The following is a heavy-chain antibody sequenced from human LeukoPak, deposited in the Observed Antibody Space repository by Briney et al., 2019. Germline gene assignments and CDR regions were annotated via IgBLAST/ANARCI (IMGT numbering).Heavy chain of an antibody. J-gene: IGHJ5*02. Sequence: GRSLRLSCAASRFTLSSYAMSWVRQAPRKGLQWVSAISGSGGSTYYADAVKRRFTISRDNSKNTLYLQMNSLRAEDTAVYYSAKDFNGNYYPSCESWGQRKLGTVSS. V-gene: IGHV3-23*01. CDR3: AKDFNGNYYPSCES. CDR1: RFTLSSYA. CDR2: ISGSGGST. D-gene: IGHD1-26*01.